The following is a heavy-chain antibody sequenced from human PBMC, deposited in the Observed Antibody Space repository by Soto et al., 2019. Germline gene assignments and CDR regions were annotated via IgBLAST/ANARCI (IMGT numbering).Heavy chain of an antibody. CDR2: ISAYNGNT. J-gene: IGHJ3*02. CDR1: GYTFTSYG. CDR3: ATDHKPGYYSIMGWPHAFDI. Sequence: ASVKVSCKASGYTFTSYGISWVRQAPGQGLEWMGWISAYNGNTNYAQKLQGRVTMTTDTSTSTAYMDLRSLRSDGTSVYYCATDHKPGYYSIMGWPHAFDIWRKGTMVTVSS. D-gene: IGHD3-9*01. V-gene: IGHV1-18*01.